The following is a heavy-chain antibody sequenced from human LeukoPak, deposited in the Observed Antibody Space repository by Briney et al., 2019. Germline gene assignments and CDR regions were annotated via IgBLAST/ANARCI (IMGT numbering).Heavy chain of an antibody. D-gene: IGHD5-24*01. Sequence: PSETLSPTCAVYGGSFSGYYWSWIRQPPGKGLEWIGEINHSGSTNYNPSLKSRVTISVDTSKNQFSLKLSSVTAADTAVYYCARVRRWQPIYYYYMDVWGKGTTVTVSS. CDR1: GGSFSGYY. V-gene: IGHV4-34*01. J-gene: IGHJ6*03. CDR3: ARVRRWQPIYYYYMDV. CDR2: INHSGST.